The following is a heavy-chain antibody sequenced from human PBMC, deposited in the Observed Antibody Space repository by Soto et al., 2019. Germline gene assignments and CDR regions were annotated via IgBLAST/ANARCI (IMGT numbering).Heavy chain of an antibody. CDR1: GYTFTGYY. CDR3: ARRKGDYYDSSGYHYYFDY. D-gene: IGHD3-22*01. J-gene: IGHJ4*02. CDR2: INPNSGGT. Sequence: ASVKVSCKASGYTFTGYYMHWVRQAPGQGLEWMGWINPNSGGTKSAQKFQGRVTMTRDTAISTAYMELSRLRSDDTAVYYCARRKGDYYDSSGYHYYFDYWGQGTLVTVSS. V-gene: IGHV1-2*02.